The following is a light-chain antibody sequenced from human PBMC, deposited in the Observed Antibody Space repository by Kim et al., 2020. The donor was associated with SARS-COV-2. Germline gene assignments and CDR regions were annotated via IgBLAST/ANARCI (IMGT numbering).Light chain of an antibody. CDR3: QQSYSTPFA. V-gene: IGKV1-39*01. CDR1: QSISSY. J-gene: IGKJ3*01. CDR2: AAS. Sequence: DIQMTQSPSSLSASVGDRVTITCRASQSISSYLNWYQQKPGEAPKLLIYAASSLQSGVPSRFSGSGSGTDFTLPISSMQPEDFATYYCQQSYSTPFAFGPGTKVDIK.